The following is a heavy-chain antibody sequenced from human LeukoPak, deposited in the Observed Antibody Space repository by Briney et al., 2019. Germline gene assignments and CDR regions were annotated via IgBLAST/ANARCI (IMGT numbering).Heavy chain of an antibody. D-gene: IGHD3-10*01. CDR3: ARNHGGSGAGI. V-gene: IGHV4-34*01. Sequence: PSETLSLTCAVYGGSFSGYYWSWIRQPPGKGLEWIGEINHSGSTNYNPSLKSRVTISVDTSKNQFSLKLSSVTAADTAVYYCARNHGGSGAGIWGQGTMVTVSS. CDR1: GGSFSGYY. CDR2: INHSGST. J-gene: IGHJ3*02.